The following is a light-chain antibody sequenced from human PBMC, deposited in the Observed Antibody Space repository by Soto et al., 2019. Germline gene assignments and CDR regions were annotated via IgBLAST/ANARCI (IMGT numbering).Light chain of an antibody. CDR3: QQDYDWPIT. J-gene: IGKJ5*01. CDR2: GTS. V-gene: IGKV3-15*01. Sequence: EIVMTQPPATLSVSPGGRATLSCRASQSISYTLPWYQQKPGQAHILLIHGTSSRGTGSSAWISGSGSGTEFTLTSSRQPAEDLAVYYCQQDYDWPITFGQGTRLEIK. CDR1: QSISYT.